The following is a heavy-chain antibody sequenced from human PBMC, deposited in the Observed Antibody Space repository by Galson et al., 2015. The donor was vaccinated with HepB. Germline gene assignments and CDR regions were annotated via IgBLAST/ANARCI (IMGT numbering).Heavy chain of an antibody. CDR2: ISHDGGIK. D-gene: IGHD6-19*01. CDR3: AKDLYSSGCYNYFDP. Sequence: SLRLSCAASGFVLSNQGMHWVRQAPGTGLEWVSMISHDGGIKHYADSVKGRFTISRDNSNNTLYLQMNSLRAEDTAVYYCAKDLYSSGCYNYFDPWGQGTLVTVSS. J-gene: IGHJ5*02. V-gene: IGHV3-30*18. CDR1: GFVLSNQG.